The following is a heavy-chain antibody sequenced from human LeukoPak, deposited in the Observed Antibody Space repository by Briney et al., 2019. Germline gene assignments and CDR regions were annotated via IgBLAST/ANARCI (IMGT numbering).Heavy chain of an antibody. D-gene: IGHD6-19*01. Sequence: GGSLRLSCAASGFTFSDYYMSWLRQAPGKGLEWVSYISSSGSTIYYADSVKGRFTISRDNAKNSLYLQMNSLRAEDTAVYYCAKAFEWLAPFDYWGQGTLVTVSS. CDR2: ISSSGSTI. CDR1: GFTFSDYY. V-gene: IGHV3-11*01. CDR3: AKAFEWLAPFDY. J-gene: IGHJ4*02.